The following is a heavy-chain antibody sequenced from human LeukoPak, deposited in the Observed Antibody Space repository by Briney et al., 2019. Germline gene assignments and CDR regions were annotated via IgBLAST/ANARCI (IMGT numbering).Heavy chain of an antibody. CDR1: GFTFSSYA. J-gene: IGHJ3*02. V-gene: IGHV3-23*01. CDR3: AKDPGLGYCSNTSCYTGAFDI. CDR2: IRGSGGST. D-gene: IGHD2-2*02. Sequence: GGSLRLSSAAPGFTFSSYALSWVRPSPGQGLGPDSAIRGSGGSTYYADSVKARFTISRDNSKNTLYLQMNSLRAEDTAVYYCAKDPGLGYCSNTSCYTGAFDIWGQGTMVTVSS.